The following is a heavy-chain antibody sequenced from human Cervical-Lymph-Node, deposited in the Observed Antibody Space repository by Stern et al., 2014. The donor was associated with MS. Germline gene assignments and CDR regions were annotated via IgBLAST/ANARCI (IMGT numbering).Heavy chain of an antibody. V-gene: IGHV3-7*03. CDR2: IKQDGSEK. Sequence: EVQLVESGGGLVQPGGSLRLSCTASGFTFRSYRMSWGRQAPGKGMAWVATIKQDGSEKYYVDSVKGRFTISRDNAKNSLYLQMNSLRAEDTAVYYCARAEWELPYYYYYGMDVWGQGTTVTVSS. J-gene: IGHJ6*02. CDR1: GFTFRSYR. CDR3: ARAEWELPYYYYYGMDV. D-gene: IGHD1-26*01.